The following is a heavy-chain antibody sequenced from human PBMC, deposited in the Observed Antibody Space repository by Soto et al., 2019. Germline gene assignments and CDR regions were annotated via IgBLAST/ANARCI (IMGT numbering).Heavy chain of an antibody. CDR2: ISAYNGNT. J-gene: IGHJ4*02. Sequence: EASVKVSCKASGYTFTSYGISWVRQPPGQGLEWMGWISAYNGNTNYAQKLQGRVTMTTDTSTSTAYMELRSLRSDDTAVYYCARHDSSGYVDYWGQGTLVTVSS. CDR1: GYTFTSYG. CDR3: ARHDSSGYVDY. V-gene: IGHV1-18*04. D-gene: IGHD3-22*01.